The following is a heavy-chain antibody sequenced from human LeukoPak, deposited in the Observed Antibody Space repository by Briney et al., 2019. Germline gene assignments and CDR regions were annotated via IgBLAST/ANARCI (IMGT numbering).Heavy chain of an antibody. CDR1: GGSIRSYY. CDR2: IYYSGST. Sequence: SETLSLTCTVSGGSIRSYYWSWIRQPPGKGLEWIGYIYYSGSTNYNPSLKSRVTISVDTSKNQFSLKLSSVTAADTAVYYCARRCSGGSCYSFYFDYWGQGTLVTVSS. CDR3: ARRCSGGSCYSFYFDY. V-gene: IGHV4-59*08. D-gene: IGHD2-15*01. J-gene: IGHJ4*02.